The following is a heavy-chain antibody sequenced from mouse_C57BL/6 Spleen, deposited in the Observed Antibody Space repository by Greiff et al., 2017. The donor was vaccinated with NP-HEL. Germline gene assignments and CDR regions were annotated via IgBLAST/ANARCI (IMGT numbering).Heavy chain of an antibody. CDR2: IDPETGGT. D-gene: IGHD2-3*01. J-gene: IGHJ2*01. Sequence: SGAELVRPGASVTLSCKASGYTFTDYEMHWVKQTPVHGLEWIGAIDPETGGTAYNQKFKGKAILTADKSSSTAYMELRSLTSEDSAVYYCTRGYDGYLDYWGQGTTLTVSS. V-gene: IGHV1-15*01. CDR1: GYTFTDYE. CDR3: TRGYDGYLDY.